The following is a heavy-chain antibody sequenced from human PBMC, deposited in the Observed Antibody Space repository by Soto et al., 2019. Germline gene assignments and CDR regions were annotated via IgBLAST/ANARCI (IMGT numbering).Heavy chain of an antibody. CDR3: ASSVSTVTTPLDYYYYGMDV. J-gene: IGHJ6*02. V-gene: IGHV1-69*12. CDR2: IIPIFGTA. Sequence: QVQLVQSGAEVKKPGSSVKVSCKASGGTFSSYAISWVRQAPGQGFEWMGGIIPIFGTANYAQKFQGRVTITADESTSTAYMELSSLRSEDTAVYYCASSVSTVTTPLDYYYYGMDVWGQGTTVTVSS. D-gene: IGHD4-17*01. CDR1: GGTFSSYA.